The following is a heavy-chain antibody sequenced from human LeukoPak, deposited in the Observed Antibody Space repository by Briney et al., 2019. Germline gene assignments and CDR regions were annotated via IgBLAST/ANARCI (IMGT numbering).Heavy chain of an antibody. Sequence: SETLSLTCAVYGGSFSGYYWSWIRQPPGKGLEWIGEINHSGGTNYNPSLKSRVTISVDTSKNQFSLKLSSVTAADTAVYYCARGRVYGSDYWGQGTLVTVSS. CDR3: ARGRVYGSDY. CDR1: GGSFSGYY. CDR2: INHSGGT. V-gene: IGHV4-34*01. D-gene: IGHD3-10*01. J-gene: IGHJ4*02.